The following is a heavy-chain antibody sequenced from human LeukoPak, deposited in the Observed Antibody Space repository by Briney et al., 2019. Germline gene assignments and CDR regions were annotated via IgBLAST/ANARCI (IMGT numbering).Heavy chain of an antibody. Sequence: KVSGPTLVNPTQTLTLTCTSSGLSLTTRGVGVGWIRQPPGRALGWFSLIFWNGGMGYTPSLWSRLTINKDTSRNEVVLTITNMDPVDTATYYCAHTGWHDIRVPDSWGQGTLVTVSS. D-gene: IGHD3-9*01. V-gene: IGHV2-5*01. CDR3: AHTGWHDIRVPDS. CDR1: GLSLTTRGVG. CDR2: IFWNGGM. J-gene: IGHJ5*01.